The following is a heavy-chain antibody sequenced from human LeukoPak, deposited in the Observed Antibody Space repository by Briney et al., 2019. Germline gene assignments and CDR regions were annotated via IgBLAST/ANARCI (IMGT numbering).Heavy chain of an antibody. CDR1: GFTFSNFE. CDR3: ATSFVY. J-gene: IGHJ4*02. Sequence: PGGSLRLSCAASGFTFSNFEMNWVRQAPGKGLKWISYITSSGGTTYYTDSVKGRFTISRDNARNSLYLQMNSLRVEDTAVYYCATSFVYWGQGTLVTVSS. V-gene: IGHV3-48*03. CDR2: ITSSGGTT.